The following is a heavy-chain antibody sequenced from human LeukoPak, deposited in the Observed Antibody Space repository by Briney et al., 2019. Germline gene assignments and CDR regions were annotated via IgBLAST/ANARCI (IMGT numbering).Heavy chain of an antibody. V-gene: IGHV3-23*01. J-gene: IGHJ6*03. Sequence: SGGSLRLSCAASGFTFSRYAMSWVRQAPGKGLEWVSSISGSGGITYHADSLKSRFTISRDNSKNTLFLQMNSLRAEDTAVYYCAKNTISGGHYQYYMDVWGKGTTVTVSS. D-gene: IGHD3-16*02. CDR2: ISGSGGIT. CDR3: AKNTISGGHYQYYMDV. CDR1: GFTFSRYA.